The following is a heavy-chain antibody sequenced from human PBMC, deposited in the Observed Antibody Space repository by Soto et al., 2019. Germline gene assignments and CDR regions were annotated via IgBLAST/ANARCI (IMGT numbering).Heavy chain of an antibody. V-gene: IGHV1-69*06. CDR3: ARDLTAANYYYYGMDV. CDR2: IIPIFGTA. CDR1: GGTFSSYA. D-gene: IGHD2-2*01. J-gene: IGHJ6*02. Sequence: GASVKVSCKASGGTFSSYAISWVRQAPGQGLEWMGGIIPIFGTANYAQKFQGRVTITADKSTSTAYMKLSSLRSEDTAVYYCARDLTAANYYYYGMDVWGQGTTVTVSS.